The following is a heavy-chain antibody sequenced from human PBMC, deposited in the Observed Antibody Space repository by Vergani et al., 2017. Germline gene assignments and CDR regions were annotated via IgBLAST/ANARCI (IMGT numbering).Heavy chain of an antibody. J-gene: IGHJ6*02. Sequence: QVQLVQSGAEVQKPGASVNVSCKASGYTFTRYYIHWVRQAPGQGLEWMGIINPSGGSTNYAQKFQGRVTMTRDTSTSRVYMELGSLRSEDTAVYYCARAEGSVDGLDVWGQGTTVTVSS. D-gene: IGHD6-19*01. CDR3: ARAEGSVDGLDV. V-gene: IGHV1-46*03. CDR2: INPSGGST. CDR1: GYTFTRYY.